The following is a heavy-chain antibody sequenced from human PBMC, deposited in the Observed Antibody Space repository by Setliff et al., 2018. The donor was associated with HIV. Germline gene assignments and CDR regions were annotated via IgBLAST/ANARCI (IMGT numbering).Heavy chain of an antibody. Sequence: ASVKVSCKTSGYTFTSYYMHWIRQAPGQGLEWMGMIDPRMGITTNAQKLQGRVTIARDTSSSTAYMDLSSLRAEDTAVYYCARDLGYCSTTSCYSGGVLDYWGQGTLVTVSS. CDR2: IDPRMGIT. CDR1: GYTFTSYY. D-gene: IGHD2-2*01. V-gene: IGHV1-46*01. CDR3: ARDLGYCSTTSCYSGGVLDY. J-gene: IGHJ4*02.